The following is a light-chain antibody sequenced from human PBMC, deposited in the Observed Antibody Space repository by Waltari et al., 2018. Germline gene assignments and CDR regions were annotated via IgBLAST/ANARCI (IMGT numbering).Light chain of an antibody. Sequence: SYDLTQPPALSVSPGETATITCSGENLESKFVYWYQQKAGPSPVLVVFQDNKRPSGSPGRCSGSNAGSTATLIISGSQAMDEADYYCQAWDSGSYVVFGGGTKLTVL. CDR1: NLESKF. CDR2: QDN. V-gene: IGLV3-1*01. J-gene: IGLJ2*01. CDR3: QAWDSGSYVV.